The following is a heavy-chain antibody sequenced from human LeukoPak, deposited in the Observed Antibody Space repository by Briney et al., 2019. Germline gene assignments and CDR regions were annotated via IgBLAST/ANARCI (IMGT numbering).Heavy chain of an antibody. D-gene: IGHD3-22*01. J-gene: IGHJ4*02. CDR1: GFTFSNYG. Sequence: GRSLRLSCAASGFTFSNYGMHWVRQAPGKGLEWVSGISVSGGSTNYADSVKGRFTISRDNSKNTLYLQMNSLRAEDTAVYYCAKSNYFDSGGYYFFDYWGQGTLVTVSS. V-gene: IGHV3-23*01. CDR3: AKSNYFDSGGYYFFDY. CDR2: ISVSGGST.